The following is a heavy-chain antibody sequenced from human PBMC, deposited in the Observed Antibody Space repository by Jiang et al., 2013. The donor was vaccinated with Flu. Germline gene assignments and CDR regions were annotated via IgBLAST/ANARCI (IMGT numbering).Heavy chain of an antibody. J-gene: IGHJ4*02. CDR2: TYFMSKWYS. CDR3: ARGGTPYSNGAIDF. V-gene: IGHV6-1*01. CDR1: GDSVSSNSAG. D-gene: IGHD6-19*01. Sequence: SQTLSLTCVISGDSVSSNSAGWNWIRQSPSGGLEWLGRTYFMSKWYSDYAVSVKSRITINSDTSKNQFSLKLYSVTPEDTAVYYCARGGTPYSNGAIDFWGQGTLVTVSS.